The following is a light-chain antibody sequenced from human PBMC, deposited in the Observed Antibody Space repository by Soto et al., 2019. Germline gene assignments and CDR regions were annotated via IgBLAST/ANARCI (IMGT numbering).Light chain of an antibody. Sequence: DVVMPQSPLSLPVTLGQPASISCRSSQSLVYGDGNTYLNWFQLRPGQSSRRLIYQVSNGDSVVPVRFSVSRSGTDFTQNISWVEAEDVGVYYCMQGTHWPYTFGQGTKEEIK. CDR2: QVS. CDR3: MQGTHWPYT. V-gene: IGKV2-30*01. J-gene: IGKJ2*01. CDR1: QSLVYGDGNTY.